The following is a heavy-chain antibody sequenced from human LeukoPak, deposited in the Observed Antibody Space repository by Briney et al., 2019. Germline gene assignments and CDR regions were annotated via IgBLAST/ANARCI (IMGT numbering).Heavy chain of an antibody. V-gene: IGHV3-9*01. CDR3: AKDITSSGWYEVFDY. Sequence: GRSLRLSCAASGFTFDDYAMHWVRQAPGKGLEWVSGISWNSGSIGYADSVKGRFTIPRDNAKNSLYLQMNSLRAEDTALYYCAKDITSSGWYEVFDYWGQGTLVTVSS. J-gene: IGHJ4*02. CDR2: ISWNSGSI. D-gene: IGHD6-19*01. CDR1: GFTFDDYA.